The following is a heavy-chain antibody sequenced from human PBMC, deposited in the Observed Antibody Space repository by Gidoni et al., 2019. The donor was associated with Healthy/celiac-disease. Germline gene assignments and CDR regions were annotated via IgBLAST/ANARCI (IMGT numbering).Heavy chain of an antibody. CDR3: ARVDDGLITAVFDP. D-gene: IGHD2-21*02. CDR1: GGSISSGDYY. V-gene: IGHV4-30-4*01. CDR2: IYYSGST. Sequence: QVQLQESRPGLVKPSPPLSLTSPVSGGSISSGDYYWSWIRQHPGKGLEWIGYIYYSGSTYYNPSLKSRVTISVDTSKNQFSLKLSSVTAADTAVYYCARVDDGLITAVFDPWGQGTLVTVSS. J-gene: IGHJ5*02.